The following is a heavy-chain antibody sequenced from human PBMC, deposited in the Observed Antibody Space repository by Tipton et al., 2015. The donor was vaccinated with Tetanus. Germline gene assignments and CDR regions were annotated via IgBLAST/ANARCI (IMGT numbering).Heavy chain of an antibody. D-gene: IGHD3-22*01. CDR1: GYTFTGYY. CDR2: IDPNSGGT. Sequence: QVQLVQSGAEVKKPGASVKVSCKASGYTFTGYYIYWVRQAPGQGLEWMGWIDPNSGGTVYAQKFQGRVTMTRDTSISTAYMELRSLRSGDTAVYYCARDRGDYIYYGMDVWGPGTTVTVSS. V-gene: IGHV1-2*02. CDR3: ARDRGDYIYYGMDV. J-gene: IGHJ6*02.